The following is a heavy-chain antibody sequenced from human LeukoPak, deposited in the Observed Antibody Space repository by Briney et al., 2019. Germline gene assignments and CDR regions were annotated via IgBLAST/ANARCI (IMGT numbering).Heavy chain of an antibody. J-gene: IGHJ4*02. D-gene: IGHD3-3*01. CDR2: IKEDGSEK. V-gene: IGHV3-7*01. CDR3: ARVLSDYDFWSGYRPSSSDY. Sequence: GSLRLSCAASGFTFGDYWMSWVRQAPGKGLEWVASIKEDGSEKYYVDSVKGRFTISRDNAKNSLFLQMNSLRAEDTAVYYCARVLSDYDFWSGYRPSSSDYWGQGTLVTVSS. CDR1: GFTFGDYW.